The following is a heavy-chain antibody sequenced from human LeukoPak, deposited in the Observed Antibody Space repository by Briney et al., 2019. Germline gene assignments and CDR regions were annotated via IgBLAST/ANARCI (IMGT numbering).Heavy chain of an antibody. J-gene: IGHJ6*02. Sequence: ASVKVSCKASGYTFTSYDINWVRQATGQGLEWMGWMNPNSGNTGYAQKFQGRVTMTRNTSISTAYMELSSLRSEDTAVYYCARGRDIVVVPAANNYYYGMDVWGQGTTVTVSS. V-gene: IGHV1-8*01. CDR3: ARGRDIVVVPAANNYYYGMDV. CDR1: GYTFTSYD. CDR2: MNPNSGNT. D-gene: IGHD2-2*01.